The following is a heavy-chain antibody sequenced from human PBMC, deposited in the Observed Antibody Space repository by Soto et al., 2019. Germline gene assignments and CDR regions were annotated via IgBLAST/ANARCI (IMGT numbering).Heavy chain of an antibody. V-gene: IGHV3-30*18. CDR1: GFTFSSYG. D-gene: IGHD3-10*01. CDR2: ISYDGSNK. Sequence: PGGSLRLSCAASGFTFSSYGMHWVRQAPGKGLEWVAVISYDGSNKYYADSVKGRFTISRDNSKNTLYLQMNSLRAEDTAVYYCAKDIWFGELLSSNYYYYGMDVWGQGTTVTVSS. CDR3: AKDIWFGELLSSNYYYYGMDV. J-gene: IGHJ6*02.